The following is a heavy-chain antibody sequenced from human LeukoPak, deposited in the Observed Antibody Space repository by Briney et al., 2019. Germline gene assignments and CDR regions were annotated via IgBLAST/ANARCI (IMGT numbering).Heavy chain of an antibody. CDR3: AKGNGDSGYDSTYCSGGSCYSVDY. Sequence: PGGSLRLSCAASGFTFSSYAMHWVRQAPGKGLEWVAFISYDGTNKYYADSVKGRFTISRDNSKNTLYLQMNSLRAEDTAVYYCAKGNGDSGYDSTYCSGGSCYSVDYWGQGTLVTVSS. CDR1: GFTFSSYA. V-gene: IGHV3-30*04. D-gene: IGHD2-15*01. CDR2: ISYDGTNK. J-gene: IGHJ4*02.